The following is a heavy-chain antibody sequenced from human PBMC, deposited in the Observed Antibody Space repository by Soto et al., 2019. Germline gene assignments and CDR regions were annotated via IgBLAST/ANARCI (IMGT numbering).Heavy chain of an antibody. Sequence: SETLSHTCTVSGGSISSYSTCWIRQPAGMVLKWIGRIYTSGSTTYNPSLRSRVTMSVDTSKNQFSLKLSSVTAADTAVYYCARDQSNYDFGSGYAPCYYYCMDVWGQGTTVTVSS. CDR2: IYTSGST. J-gene: IGHJ6*02. D-gene: IGHD3-3*01. V-gene: IGHV4-4*07. CDR3: ARDQSNYDFGSGYAPCYYYCMDV. CDR1: GGSISSYS.